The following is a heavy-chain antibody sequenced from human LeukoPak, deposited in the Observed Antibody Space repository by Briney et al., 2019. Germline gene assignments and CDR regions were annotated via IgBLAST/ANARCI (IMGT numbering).Heavy chain of an antibody. CDR1: GSPFISYW. CDR3: ASSIYGDYFMDV. D-gene: IGHD4-17*01. J-gene: IGHJ6*03. V-gene: IGHV5-51*01. Sequence: GGPRHISGQGSGSPFISYWIGGARPMPGKGLDWMGIIYPGDPETRNRPSFQGQVTISADKSISTAYLQWSSLKASDTAMYYCASSIYGDYFMDVWGKETTVTV. CDR2: IYPGDPET.